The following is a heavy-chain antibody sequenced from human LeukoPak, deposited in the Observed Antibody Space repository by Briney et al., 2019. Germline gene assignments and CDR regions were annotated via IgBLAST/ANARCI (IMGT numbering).Heavy chain of an antibody. CDR2: INAGNGNT. Sequence: GASVKVSCKASGYTFTSYAMHWVRQAPGQRLEWMGWINAGNGNTKYSQKLQGRVTITGDTSASTAYMELSSLRSEDTAVYYCARSLRFLEWLSFDYWGQGTWSPSPQ. D-gene: IGHD3-3*01. J-gene: IGHJ4*02. V-gene: IGHV1-3*01. CDR1: GYTFTSYA. CDR3: ARSLRFLEWLSFDY.